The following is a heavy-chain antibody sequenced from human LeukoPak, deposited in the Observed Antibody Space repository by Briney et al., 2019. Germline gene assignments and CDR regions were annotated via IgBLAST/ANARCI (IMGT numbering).Heavy chain of an antibody. CDR2: ISYDGSYK. V-gene: IGHV3-30-3*01. CDR1: GFTFSSYA. Sequence: GGSLRLSCAASGFTFSSYALHWVRQAPGKGLEWVAVISYDGSYKYYADSVKGRFTMSRDNSKNTVYLQMNSLRVEDTAVFYCARAAGTTTGGTDVWGQGTTVTVSS. CDR3: ARAAGTTTGGTDV. J-gene: IGHJ6*02. D-gene: IGHD1-14*01.